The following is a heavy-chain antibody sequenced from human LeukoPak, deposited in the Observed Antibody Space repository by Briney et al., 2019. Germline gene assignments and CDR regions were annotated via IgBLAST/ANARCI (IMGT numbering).Heavy chain of an antibody. V-gene: IGHV4-59*08. CDR2: ISYSGST. Sequence: SETLSLTCTVSGDSISSYYWSWVRQPPGKGLEWIGYISYSGSTNYNPSLKSRVTISIDTSKNQFSLKLSSVTAADTAVYYCARHLRTSYYYYGMDVWGQGTTVTVSS. J-gene: IGHJ6*02. CDR1: GDSISSYY. CDR3: ARHLRTSYYYYGMDV.